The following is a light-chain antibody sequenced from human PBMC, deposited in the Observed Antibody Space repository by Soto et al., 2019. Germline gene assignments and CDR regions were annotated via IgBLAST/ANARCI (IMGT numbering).Light chain of an antibody. CDR1: QSVSSSY. CDR2: GAS. V-gene: IGKV3-20*01. Sequence: EIVLTQSPGTLSLSPGERSTLSCRASQSVSSSYLAWYQQKPGQAPRLLIYGASSRPTGIPDRFSGSGSGTDFTLTISRLETEEFAVYYCQHYGNSLCTFGQRTKEEIK. CDR3: QHYGNSLCT. J-gene: IGKJ1*01.